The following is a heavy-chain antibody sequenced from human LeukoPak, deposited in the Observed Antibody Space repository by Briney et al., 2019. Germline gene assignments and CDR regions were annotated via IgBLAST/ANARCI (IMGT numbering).Heavy chain of an antibody. CDR2: FDPEDVET. Sequence: ASVKVSCKVSGYTLTELAIHWVRQAPGKGLEWMGGFDPEDVETIYAQKFQGRVTMTEDTYTDTAYMELSSLRSGDTAVYCCATYGGYAAYWGQGTLVSVSS. CDR3: ATYGGYAAY. CDR1: GYTLTELA. D-gene: IGHD4-17*01. V-gene: IGHV1-24*01. J-gene: IGHJ4*02.